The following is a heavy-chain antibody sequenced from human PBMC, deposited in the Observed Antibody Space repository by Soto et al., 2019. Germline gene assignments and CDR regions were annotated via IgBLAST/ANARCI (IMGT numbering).Heavy chain of an antibody. CDR1: GYTFTSYA. CDR3: ARENSHGIAAFSRYYYYGMDV. D-gene: IGHD6-13*01. J-gene: IGHJ6*02. V-gene: IGHV7-4-1*01. Sequence: GASVKVSCKASGYTFTSYAMNWVRQAPGQGLEWMGWINTNTGNPTYAQGFTGRFVFSLDTSVSTAYLQICSLKAEDTAVYYCARENSHGIAAFSRYYYYGMDVWGQGTTVTVSS. CDR2: INTNTGNP.